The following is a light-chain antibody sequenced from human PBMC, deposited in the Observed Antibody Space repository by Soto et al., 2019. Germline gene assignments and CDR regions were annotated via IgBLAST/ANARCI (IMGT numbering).Light chain of an antibody. CDR3: QTWGSGIVV. CDR1: SGHSNYA. V-gene: IGLV4-69*01. Sequence: QLVLTQSPSASASLGASVKLTCTLSSGHSNYAIAWHQQQSEKGPRYLMKLNSDGSHSKGDGIPDRFSGSSYGAERYLTISSLQSEEEAAYYCQTWGSGIVVFGGGTKLTVL. CDR2: LNSDGSH. J-gene: IGLJ2*01.